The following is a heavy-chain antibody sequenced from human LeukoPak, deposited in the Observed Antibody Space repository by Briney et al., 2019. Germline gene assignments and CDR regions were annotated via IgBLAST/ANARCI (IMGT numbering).Heavy chain of an antibody. CDR1: GGSFSGYY. D-gene: IGHD3-22*01. CDR3: ARGDPQYYYDSSGYYGVIDY. Sequence: PSETLSLTCAVYGGSFSGYYWSWIRQPPGKGLEWIGYIYYSGSTNYNPSLKSRVTISVDTSKNQFSLKLSSVTAADTAVYYCARGDPQYYYDSSGYYGVIDYWGQGTLVTVSS. J-gene: IGHJ4*02. V-gene: IGHV4-59*01. CDR2: IYYSGST.